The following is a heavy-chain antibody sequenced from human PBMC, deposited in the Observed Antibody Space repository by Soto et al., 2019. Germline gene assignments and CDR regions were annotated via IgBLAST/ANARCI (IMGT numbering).Heavy chain of an antibody. CDR2: MNPNSGNT. CDR1: GYTFTSYD. Sequence: ASVKVSCKASGYTFTSYDINWVRQATGQGLEWMGWMNPNSGNTGYAQKFQGRVTMTRNTSISTAYMELSSLRSEDTAVYYCARLYCSSTSCYISPDNWFDPWGQGTPVTVSS. D-gene: IGHD2-2*01. V-gene: IGHV1-8*01. CDR3: ARLYCSSTSCYISPDNWFDP. J-gene: IGHJ5*02.